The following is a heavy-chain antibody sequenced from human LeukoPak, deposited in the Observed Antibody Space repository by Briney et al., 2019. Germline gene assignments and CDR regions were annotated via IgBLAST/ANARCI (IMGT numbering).Heavy chain of an antibody. CDR1: GFTFSRYW. J-gene: IGHJ4*02. Sequence: GGSLRLSSAASGFTFSRYWMHWVRQAPGKGLVWVSCIKSDGSSTSIADSAKGRFTISRDNAKNTVYLQMISLRAEDTAVYYCVRDNRSYNFDYWGQGTLVTVSS. CDR3: VRDNRSYNFDY. D-gene: IGHD1-26*01. CDR2: IKSDGSST. V-gene: IGHV3-74*01.